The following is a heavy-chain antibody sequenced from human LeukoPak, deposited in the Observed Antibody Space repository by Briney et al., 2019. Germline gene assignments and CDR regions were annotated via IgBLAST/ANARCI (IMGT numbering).Heavy chain of an antibody. J-gene: IGHJ5*02. CDR3: AKDSGSYGSGTFDP. CDR1: GFTFSTYA. CDR2: ISGSSGST. Sequence: GGSLRLSCAASGFTFSTYAMSWVRQAPGKGLEWVAGISGSSGSTDYADSVKGRFTISRDRSKNTLYLQMNTLRVEDTAVYYCAKDSGSYGSGTFDPWGQGTLVTVSS. V-gene: IGHV3-23*01. D-gene: IGHD3-10*01.